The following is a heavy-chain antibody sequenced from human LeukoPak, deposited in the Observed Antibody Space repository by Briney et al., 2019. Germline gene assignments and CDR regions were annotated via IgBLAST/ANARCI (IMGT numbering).Heavy chain of an antibody. J-gene: IGHJ4*02. CDR1: RFTSISSS. CDR3: ARERFCGGDCSILDY. CDR2: IRSSSSYI. Sequence: RGAPRVSSAPPRFTSISSSINSVCPALGEGLGWVSPIRSSSSYIYYADSVKGRFTISRDNAKNSLYLQMNSLRAEDTAVYYCARERFCGGDCSILDYWGQGTLVTVSS. V-gene: IGHV3-21*01. D-gene: IGHD2-21*01.